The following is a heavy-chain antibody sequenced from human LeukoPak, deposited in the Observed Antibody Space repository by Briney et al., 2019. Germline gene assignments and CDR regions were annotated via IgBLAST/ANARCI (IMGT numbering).Heavy chain of an antibody. V-gene: IGHV3-74*01. CDR2: INSDGSST. CDR1: GFTFNTYY. D-gene: IGHD6-13*01. J-gene: IGHJ4*02. CDR3: ATVPIAAAGIVYFDY. Sequence: PGGSLRLSCAVSGFTFNTYYMHWVRQAPGRGLVWVSRINSDGSSTLYADSVKGRFTISRDNAKNTLYLQMNSLRAEDTAVYYCATVPIAAAGIVYFDYWGQGTLVTVSS.